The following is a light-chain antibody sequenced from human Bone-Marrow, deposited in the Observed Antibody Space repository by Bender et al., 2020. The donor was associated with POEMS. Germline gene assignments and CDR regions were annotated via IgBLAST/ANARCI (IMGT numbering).Light chain of an antibody. Sequence: QSALTQPASVSGSPGQSITISCTGTSSDVGGYNYVSWYQQHPGKAPKLMIYDFSNRPSGVSNRFSGSKSGNTASLTISGLQPEDEADYYCGSQAGRISYVFGSGTRVTVL. CDR2: DFS. J-gene: IGLJ1*01. CDR3: GSQAGRISYV. V-gene: IGLV2-14*01. CDR1: SSDVGGYNY.